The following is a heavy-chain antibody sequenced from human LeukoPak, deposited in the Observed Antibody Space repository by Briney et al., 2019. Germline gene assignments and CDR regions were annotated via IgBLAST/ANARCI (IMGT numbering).Heavy chain of an antibody. CDR2: FDPEDGES. Sequence: ASVKVSCKVSGASLSETPIHWVRQAPGQWLEWMGGFDPEDGESIFAQRFQGRFSMTEDTSTDTAYMELRSLRPEDTAVYYCATADKWEPLDYWGQGTLVTVSS. CDR3: ATADKWEPLDY. D-gene: IGHD1-26*01. V-gene: IGHV1-24*01. CDR1: GASLSETP. J-gene: IGHJ4*02.